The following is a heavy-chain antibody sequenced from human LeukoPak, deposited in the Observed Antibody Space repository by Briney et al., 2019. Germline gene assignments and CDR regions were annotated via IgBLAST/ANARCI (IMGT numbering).Heavy chain of an antibody. J-gene: IGHJ4*02. V-gene: IGHV3-66*02. CDR3: ARAATYGRGRDY. Sequence: GGSLRLSCAASGFTVSSIYMSWVRQAPGKGLEWVSVIYSGGSTYYADSVKGRFTISRDNSKNTLYPQMNSLRAEDTAVYYCARAATYGRGRDYWGQGTLVTVSS. CDR1: GFTVSSIY. CDR2: IYSGGST. D-gene: IGHD3-10*01.